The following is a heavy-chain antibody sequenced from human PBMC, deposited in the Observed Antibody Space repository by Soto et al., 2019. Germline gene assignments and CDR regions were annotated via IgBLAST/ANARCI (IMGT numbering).Heavy chain of an antibody. V-gene: IGHV4-31*03. CDR3: ARLSVYSGEEGMDV. CDR2: IYYSGST. Sequence: QVQLQESGPGLVKPSQTLSLTCTVSGGSISSGGYYWSWIRQHPGKGLEWIGYIYYSGSTYYNPSLKSRVTXXVXTXXNQFSLKLSSVTAADTAVYYCARLSVYSGEEGMDVWGQGTTVTVSS. CDR1: GGSISSGGYY. D-gene: IGHD3-16*01. J-gene: IGHJ6*02.